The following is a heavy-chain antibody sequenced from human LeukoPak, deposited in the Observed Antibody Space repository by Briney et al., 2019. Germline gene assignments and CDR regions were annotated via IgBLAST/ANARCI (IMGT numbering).Heavy chain of an antibody. CDR3: VSPRGFSYGYFDY. D-gene: IGHD5-18*01. CDR2: IYYSKNT. J-gene: IGHJ4*02. CDR1: GGSISSGDYF. V-gene: IGHV4-39*01. Sequence: SETLSLTCTVFGGSISSGDYFWTWIRQPPGKGLEWIGSIYYSKNTYYNPSLKSRVTISADTSKNQFSLTLGSVSATDTAVYYCVSPRGFSYGYFDYWGQGTLVTVSS.